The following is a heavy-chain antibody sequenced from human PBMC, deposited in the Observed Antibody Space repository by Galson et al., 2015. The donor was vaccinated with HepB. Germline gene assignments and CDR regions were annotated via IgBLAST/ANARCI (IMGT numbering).Heavy chain of an antibody. D-gene: IGHD6-13*01. CDR1: GYTFTSYG. V-gene: IGHV1-18*01. CDR2: ISAYNGNT. J-gene: IGHJ5*02. CDR3: ARDSKFMAAAGTGGYNWFDP. Sequence: SVKVSCKASGYTFTSYGISWVRQAPGQGLEWMGWISAYNGNTNYAQKLQGRVTMTTDTSTSTAYMELRSLRSDDTAVYYCARDSKFMAAAGTGGYNWFDPWGQGTLVTVSS.